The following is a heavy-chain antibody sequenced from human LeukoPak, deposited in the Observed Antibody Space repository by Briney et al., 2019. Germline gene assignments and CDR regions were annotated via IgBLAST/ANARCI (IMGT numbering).Heavy chain of an antibody. V-gene: IGHV3-48*03. CDR3: ARVREYCSGGSCYWDY. J-gene: IGHJ4*02. CDR2: ISSSGSPI. D-gene: IGHD2-15*01. CDR1: GFTFSRYE. Sequence: GGSLRLSCAASGFTFSRYEMNWVRQAPGRGLEWVSYISSSGSPIYYADSVKGRFTISRDNAKNSLYLQMNSLRAEDTAVYYCARVREYCSGGSCYWDYWGQGTLVTVSS.